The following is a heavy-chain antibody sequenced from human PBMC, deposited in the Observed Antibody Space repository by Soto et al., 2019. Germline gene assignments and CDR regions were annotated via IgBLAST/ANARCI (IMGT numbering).Heavy chain of an antibody. D-gene: IGHD6-19*01. Sequence: RRIRKNKGKGLEWVSGISWNSGSIGYADSVKGRFTISRDNAKNSLYLQMNSLRAEDTALYYCSSYLDLRASSSRQLFDYWGHGTPVTVSS. CDR2: ISWNSGSI. V-gene: IGHV3-9*01. J-gene: IGHJ4*01. CDR3: SSYLDLRASSSRQLFDY.